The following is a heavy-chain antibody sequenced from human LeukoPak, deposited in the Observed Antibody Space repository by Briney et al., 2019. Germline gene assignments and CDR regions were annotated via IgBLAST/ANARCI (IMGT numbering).Heavy chain of an antibody. CDR2: IIPIFGTA. J-gene: IGHJ5*02. Sequence: ASVKVSCKASGGTFSSYAISWVRQAPGQGLEWMGGIIPIFGTANYAQKFQGRVTMTRNTSISTAYMELSSLRSEYTAVYYCARGRPPLRLLKRYNWFHPWVQGTLVTVSS. CDR3: ARGRPPLRLLKRYNWFHP. D-gene: IGHD4-17*01. V-gene: IGHV1-69*05. CDR1: GGTFSSYA.